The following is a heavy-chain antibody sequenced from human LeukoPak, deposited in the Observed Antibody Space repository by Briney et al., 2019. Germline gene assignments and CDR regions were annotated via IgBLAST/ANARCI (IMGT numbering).Heavy chain of an antibody. CDR2: INHSGST. Sequence: SETLSLTCAVYGGSFSGYHWSWIRQPPGKGLEWIGEINHSGSTSYNPSLKSRVTISVDTSKNPFSLKLSSVTAADTAVYYCARGNYDYFDYWGQGTLVTVSS. CDR3: ARGNYDYFDY. J-gene: IGHJ4*02. V-gene: IGHV4-34*01. CDR1: GGSFSGYH. D-gene: IGHD1-7*01.